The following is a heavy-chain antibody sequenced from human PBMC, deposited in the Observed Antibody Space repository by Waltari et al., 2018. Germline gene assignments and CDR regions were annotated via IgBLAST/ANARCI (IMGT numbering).Heavy chain of an antibody. CDR3: ARGGGGDWEWFDP. Sequence: QVQLQESGPRLLKPSETLSLICTVSGGSISGFYWSWVRQPPGKGLDWIGYIYYTGRTHFNPSLKSRGTMSVDTSKNQFSLKLSSVTAADTAFYYCARGGGGDWEWFDPWGQGTLVTVSS. CDR2: IYYTGRT. V-gene: IGHV4-59*01. D-gene: IGHD2-21*02. CDR1: GGSISGFY. J-gene: IGHJ5*02.